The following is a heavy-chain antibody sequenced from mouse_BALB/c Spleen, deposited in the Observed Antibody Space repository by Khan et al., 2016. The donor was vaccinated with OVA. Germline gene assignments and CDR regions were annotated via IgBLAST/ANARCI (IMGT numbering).Heavy chain of an antibody. D-gene: IGHD1-1*01. CDR3: ANHGSSSAWLTY. CDR2: INPSTGYT. J-gene: IGHJ3*01. CDR1: GYTFTSYW. Sequence: QVQLKQSGAELAKPGASVKMSCKASGYTFTSYWMHWVKQRPGQGLEWIGYINPSTGYTEYNQRFKDKATLTADKSSSTAYMQLSSLTSEESADYYCANHGSSSAWLTYWGQGTLVTVSA. V-gene: IGHV1-7*01.